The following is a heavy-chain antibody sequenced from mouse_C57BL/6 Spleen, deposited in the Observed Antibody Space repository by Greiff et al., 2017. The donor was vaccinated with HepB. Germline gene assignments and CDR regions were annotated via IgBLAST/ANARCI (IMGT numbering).Heavy chain of an antibody. J-gene: IGHJ4*01. CDR2: IDPSDSET. CDR3: ARSRAPLYAMDY. Sequence: QVQLQQPGAELVRPGSSVKLSCKASGYTFTSYWMHWVKQRPIQGLEWIGNIDPSDSETHYNQKFKDKATLTVDKSSSTAYMQLSSLTSEDSAVYYCARSRAPLYAMDYWGQGTSVTVSS. V-gene: IGHV1-52*01. CDR1: GYTFTSYW.